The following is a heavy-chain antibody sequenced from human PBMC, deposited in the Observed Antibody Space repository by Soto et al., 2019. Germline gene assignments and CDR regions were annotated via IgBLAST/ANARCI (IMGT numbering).Heavy chain of an antibody. CDR2: ISYDGSIK. Sequence: QVQLVESGGGVVQPGRSLRLSCAASGFTFSSHSIQWVRQAPGKGLEWVAVISYDGSIKYYADSVKGRFTISRDNSKNTAYLQMNSLIAEDTAVFYCARELSTAGDLDYWCQGTLVIVSS. J-gene: IGHJ4*02. V-gene: IGHV3-30-3*01. CDR3: ARELSTAGDLDY. D-gene: IGHD3-16*01. CDR1: GFTFSSHS.